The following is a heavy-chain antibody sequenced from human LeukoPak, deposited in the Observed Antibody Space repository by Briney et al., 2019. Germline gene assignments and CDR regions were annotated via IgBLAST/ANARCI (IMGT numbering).Heavy chain of an antibody. CDR3: ARGYCGGDCYGD. V-gene: IGHV3-21*01. D-gene: IGHD2-21*02. J-gene: IGHJ1*01. CDR2: IDGSSSHI. Sequence: GGSLRLSCEASGFSFSNYAMNWVPQAPGKGREWVSSIDGSSSHIYYADSVKGRFTISRDNTKSSLYLQMNSLRAEDMAVYYCARGYCGGDCYGDWGQGTLVTVSS. CDR1: GFSFSNYA.